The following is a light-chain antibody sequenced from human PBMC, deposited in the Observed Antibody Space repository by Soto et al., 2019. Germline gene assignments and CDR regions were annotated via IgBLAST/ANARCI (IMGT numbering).Light chain of an antibody. Sequence: QSPLTQPASVSGSPGQSIAISCTGTSSDIGGYNYVSWYQHHPGKAPKLMIYEVSNRPSGVSNRFSGSKSGNTASLTISGLQAEDEADYYCSSYTSSSTYVFGTGTKVTVL. CDR1: SSDIGGYNY. CDR2: EVS. CDR3: SSYTSSSTYV. J-gene: IGLJ1*01. V-gene: IGLV2-14*01.